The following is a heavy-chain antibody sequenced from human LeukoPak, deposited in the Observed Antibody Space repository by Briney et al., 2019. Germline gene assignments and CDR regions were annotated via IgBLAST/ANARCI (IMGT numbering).Heavy chain of an antibody. J-gene: IGHJ4*02. D-gene: IGHD3-10*01. CDR3: ARSPRFLWFGESRLYYFDY. CDR2: IYYSGST. V-gene: IGHV4-59*11. Sequence: SETLSLNCTVSGGSISSHYWSWIRQPPGKGLEWIGYIYYSGSTNYNPSLKSRVTISVDTSKNQFSLKLSSVTAADTAVYYCARSPRFLWFGESRLYYFDYWGQGTLVTVSS. CDR1: GGSISSHY.